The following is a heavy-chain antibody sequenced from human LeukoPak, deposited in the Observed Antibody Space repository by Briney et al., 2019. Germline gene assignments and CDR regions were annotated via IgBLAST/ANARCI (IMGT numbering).Heavy chain of an antibody. CDR1: GFTFSSYW. D-gene: IGHD6-19*01. Sequence: GGSLRLSCAASGFTFSSYWMTWVRQAPGKGLEWVAVISDDGSNKYYGDSVKGRFTISRDNSKNAVYLQMNSLRAEDTAVYYCAKDRYSSGWYSDFDYWGQGTLVTVSS. CDR2: ISDDGSNK. V-gene: IGHV3-30*18. CDR3: AKDRYSSGWYSDFDY. J-gene: IGHJ4*02.